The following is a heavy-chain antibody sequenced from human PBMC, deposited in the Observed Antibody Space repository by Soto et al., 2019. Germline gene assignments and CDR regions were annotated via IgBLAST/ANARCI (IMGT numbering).Heavy chain of an antibody. CDR3: AVGYSSSSAWSSRGHTHYYYGMDV. CDR1: GYSFTSYW. V-gene: IGHV5-51*01. D-gene: IGHD6-6*01. Sequence: GESLKISCKGSGYSFTSYWIGWVRQMPGKGLEWMGIIYPGDSGTRYSPSFQGQVTISADKSISTAYLQWSSLKASDTAMYYCAVGYSSSSAWSSRGHTHYYYGMDVWGQGTTVTVSS. CDR2: IYPGDSGT. J-gene: IGHJ6*02.